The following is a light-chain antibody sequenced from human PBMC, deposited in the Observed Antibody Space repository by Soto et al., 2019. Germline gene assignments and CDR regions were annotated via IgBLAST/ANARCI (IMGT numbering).Light chain of an antibody. CDR3: QQYGSSPPYT. Sequence: IVLTQSPGTLSLSPGERATLSCRASQSVSSNYLAWYQQKPGQAPRLLIYGASSRATGIPDRFSGSGSGTDFTLTINRLEPEDFAVYYCQQYGSSPPYTFGQGTKLEIK. V-gene: IGKV3-20*01. J-gene: IGKJ2*01. CDR2: GAS. CDR1: QSVSSNY.